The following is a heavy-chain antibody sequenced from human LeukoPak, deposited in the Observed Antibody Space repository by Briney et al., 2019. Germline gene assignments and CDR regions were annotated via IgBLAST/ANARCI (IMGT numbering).Heavy chain of an antibody. D-gene: IGHD5-24*01. J-gene: IGHJ6*02. V-gene: IGHV3-30-3*01. CDR2: ISYDGNNK. Sequence: GRSLRLSCAASGFTFSSYAMHWVRQAPGKGLEWVAVISYDGNNKYYADSVKGRFTISRDNSKNTLYLQMNSLRAEDTAVYYCARDVEMATISSYYYYYAMDVWGQGTTVTVSS. CDR1: GFTFSSYA. CDR3: ARDVEMATISSYYYYYAMDV.